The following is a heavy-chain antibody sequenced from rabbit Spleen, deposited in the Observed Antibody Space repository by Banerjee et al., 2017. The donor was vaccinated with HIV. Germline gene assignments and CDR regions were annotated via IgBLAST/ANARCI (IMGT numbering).Heavy chain of an antibody. J-gene: IGHJ3*01. CDR2: IYGGDGSST. CDR3: AKSSTGNYVRIRLDL. CDR1: GFSFSSSYY. Sequence: QEQLVESGGDLVQPEGSLTLTCTASGFSFSSSYYICWVRQALGKGLEWIACIYGGDGSSTAYANWAKGRFTISKTSSTTVPLQMTSLTAADTATYFCAKSSTGNYVRIRLDLWAKAPSSPS. V-gene: IGHV1S45*01. D-gene: IGHD7-1*01.